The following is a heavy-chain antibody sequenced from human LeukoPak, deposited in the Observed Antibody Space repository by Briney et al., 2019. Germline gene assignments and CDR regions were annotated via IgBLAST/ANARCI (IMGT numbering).Heavy chain of an antibody. CDR1: GGTFSSYA. CDR3: ARVIQLWLNWFDP. CDR2: IIPIFGTA. J-gene: IGHJ5*02. V-gene: IGHV1-69*01. D-gene: IGHD5-18*01. Sequence: GASVKVSCKASGGTFSSYAISWVRQAPGQGLEWMGGIIPIFGTANYAQKFQGRVTITADESTSTAYMELSSLRSEDTAVYYCARVIQLWLNWFDPWGRGTLVTVSS.